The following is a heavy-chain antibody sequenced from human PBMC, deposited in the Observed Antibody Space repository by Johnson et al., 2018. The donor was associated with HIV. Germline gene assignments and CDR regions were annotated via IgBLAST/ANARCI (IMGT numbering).Heavy chain of an antibody. CDR2: IYSGGST. CDR3: ARGRGYSGYDPPAAFDI. Sequence: VQLVESGGGLVQPGGSLRLSCAASGFTVSSYYMSWVRQAPGKGLEWVSVIYSGGSTYYADSVKGRFTISRNNSQNTRDLQMNSLRAEDTAVYYCARGRGYSGYDPPAAFDIWGQGTMVTVSS. J-gene: IGHJ3*02. D-gene: IGHD5-12*01. CDR1: GFTVSSYY. V-gene: IGHV3-66*02.